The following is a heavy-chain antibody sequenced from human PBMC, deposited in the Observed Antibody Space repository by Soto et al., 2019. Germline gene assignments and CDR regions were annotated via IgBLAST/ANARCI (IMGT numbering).Heavy chain of an antibody. Sequence: PGGSLRLSCAASGFTFSSYAMGWVRQAPGKGLEWVSAISGSGGSTYYADSVKGRFTISRDNSKNTLYLQMNSLRAEDTAVYYCAKVPSRYCSSTSCYPDAFDIWGQGTMVTVSS. V-gene: IGHV3-23*01. J-gene: IGHJ3*02. CDR2: ISGSGGST. D-gene: IGHD2-2*01. CDR1: GFTFSSYA. CDR3: AKVPSRYCSSTSCYPDAFDI.